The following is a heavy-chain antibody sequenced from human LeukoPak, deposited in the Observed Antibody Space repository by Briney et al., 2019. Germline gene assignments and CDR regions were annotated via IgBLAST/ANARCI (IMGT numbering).Heavy chain of an antibody. Sequence: GGSLRLSCAASGFTFSDYWMHWVRQAPGKGLVWVSRLNSDGSSTIYADSVKGRFTISRDNPKNTLYLQMNSLRAEDTAVYYCARGLGGTGDYWGQGTLVTVSS. J-gene: IGHJ4*02. CDR1: GFTFSDYW. CDR2: LNSDGSST. D-gene: IGHD3-10*01. V-gene: IGHV3-74*01. CDR3: ARGLGGTGDY.